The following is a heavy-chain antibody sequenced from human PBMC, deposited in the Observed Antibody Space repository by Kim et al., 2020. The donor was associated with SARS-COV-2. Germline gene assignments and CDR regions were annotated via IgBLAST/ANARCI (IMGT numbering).Heavy chain of an antibody. V-gene: IGHV3-21*01. Sequence: GGSLRLSCAASRFTFSIYSMNWVRQAPGKGLEWISSISSSSSYIYYADSVKGRFTISRDNAKNALYLQMNSLGSGDTAVYYCARGGGDSMYGEDFDYWGQGTLVTVSS. CDR1: RFTFSIYS. CDR3: ARGGGDSMYGEDFDY. CDR2: ISSSSSYI. D-gene: IGHD3-10*02. J-gene: IGHJ4*02.